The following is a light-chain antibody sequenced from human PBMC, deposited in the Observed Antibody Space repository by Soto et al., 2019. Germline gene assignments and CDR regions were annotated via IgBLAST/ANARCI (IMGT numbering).Light chain of an antibody. CDR2: AAS. CDR1: QSISGN. CDR3: EQYNSWTWIT. Sequence: ELMMTQSPATLSVSPGERATLSCRASQSISGNIAWYQQKPGQAPRLLIYAASIRASGIPARFSGTGFGREFTLSISSLQSEDSAVYYCEQYNSWTWITFGQGTRLEIK. V-gene: IGKV3-15*01. J-gene: IGKJ5*01.